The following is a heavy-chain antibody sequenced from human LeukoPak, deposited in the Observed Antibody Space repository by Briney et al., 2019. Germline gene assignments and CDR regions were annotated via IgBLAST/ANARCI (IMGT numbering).Heavy chain of an antibody. CDR3: ARDRVVPAAMGYYYYYYGMDV. Sequence: ASVKVSCKASGYTFTGYYMHWVRQAPGQGREWMGWINPNSGGTNYAQKFQGRVTMTRNNSISTAYMELSRLRSDDTAVYYCARDRVVPAAMGYYYYYYGMDVWGQGTTVTVSS. D-gene: IGHD2-2*01. CDR1: GYTFTGYY. V-gene: IGHV1-2*02. CDR2: INPNSGGT. J-gene: IGHJ6*02.